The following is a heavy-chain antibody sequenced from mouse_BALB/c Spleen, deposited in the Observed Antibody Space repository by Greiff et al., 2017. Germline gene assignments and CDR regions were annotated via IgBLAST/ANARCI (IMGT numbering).Heavy chain of an antibody. V-gene: IGHV5-17*02. D-gene: IGHD1-1*02. CDR1: GFTFSSFG. CDR3: ARSPPGYGAMDY. J-gene: IGHJ4*01. Sequence: EVKVVESGGGLVQPGGSRKLSCAASGFTFSSFGMHWVRQAPEKGLEWVAYISSGSSTIYYADTVKGRFTISRDNPKNTLFLQMTSLRSEDTAMYYCARSPPGYGAMDYWGQGTSVTVSS. CDR2: ISSGSSTI.